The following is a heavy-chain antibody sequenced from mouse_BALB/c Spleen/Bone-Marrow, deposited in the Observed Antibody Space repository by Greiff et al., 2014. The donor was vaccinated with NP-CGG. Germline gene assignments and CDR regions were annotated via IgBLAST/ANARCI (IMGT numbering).Heavy chain of an antibody. CDR3: ARQEDRLRPWCAN. V-gene: IGHV1-62-2*01. Sequence: VKLSCKASGYTFTEYIIHWVKQRSGQGLEWIGWFYPGSGSIKYNEKFKDKATLTAAKSSSTVYMELNRLTSEHSAVYFCARQEDRLRPWCANGGQGILVTVSA. D-gene: IGHD1-2*01. CDR2: FYPGSGSI. CDR1: GYTFTEYI. J-gene: IGHJ3*01.